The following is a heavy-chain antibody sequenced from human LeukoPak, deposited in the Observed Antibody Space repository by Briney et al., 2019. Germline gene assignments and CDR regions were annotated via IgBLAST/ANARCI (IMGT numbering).Heavy chain of an antibody. Sequence: PSETLSLTCAVSGISNKYWWTWVRQLPGKGLEWIGEIHDSGTTNYNTSLRSRVIISLDTSKNQLSLKLNSMTAADTAVYYCASRTGVSGPSWGQGALVTVSS. V-gene: IGHV4-4*02. D-gene: IGHD6-25*01. J-gene: IGHJ5*02. CDR3: ASRTGVSGPS. CDR2: IHDSGTT. CDR1: GISNKYW.